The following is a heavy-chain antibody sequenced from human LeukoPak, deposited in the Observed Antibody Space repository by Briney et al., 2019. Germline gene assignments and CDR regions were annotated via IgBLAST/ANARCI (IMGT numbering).Heavy chain of an antibody. V-gene: IGHV3-7*01. CDR1: GFSFCNYW. Sequence: GGSLRLSCAASGFSFCNYWMAWVRPAPGMGLEWVASLYKDGSDKNYVDSVKGRFTVSRDNAKSSLYLQMNSLTAEDTAVYYCVRDAGRRFDYWGQGTLVTVSS. J-gene: IGHJ4*02. CDR2: LYKDGSDK. CDR3: VRDAGRRFDY.